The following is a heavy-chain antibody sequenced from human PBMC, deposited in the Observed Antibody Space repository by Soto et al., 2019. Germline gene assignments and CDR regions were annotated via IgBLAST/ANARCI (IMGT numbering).Heavy chain of an antibody. J-gene: IGHJ6*03. Sequence: GGSLRLSCAASGFTFSSYSMNWVRQATGKGLEWVSSISSSSSYIYYADSVKGRFTISRDNAKNSLYLQMNSLRAEDTAVYYCARDSGDYYYYYMDVWGKGTTVTVSS. CDR2: ISSSSSYI. CDR3: ARDSGDYYYYYMDV. V-gene: IGHV3-21*01. CDR1: GFTFSSYS. D-gene: IGHD3-10*01.